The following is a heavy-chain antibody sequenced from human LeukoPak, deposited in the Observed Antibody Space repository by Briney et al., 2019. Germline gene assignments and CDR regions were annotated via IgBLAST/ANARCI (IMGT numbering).Heavy chain of an antibody. CDR1: GFTFSNYG. D-gene: IGHD3-3*01. CDR3: ARGYDFWSGYSFDY. V-gene: IGHV3-23*01. CDR2: IHGSSGST. Sequence: GGSLRLSCSASGFTFSNYGMSWVRQAPGKGLEWGSGIHGSSGSTYYADSVKGRSTISRDNSKNTLYLQMNSLRAEDTAVYYCARGYDFWSGYSFDYWGQGTLVTVSS. J-gene: IGHJ4*02.